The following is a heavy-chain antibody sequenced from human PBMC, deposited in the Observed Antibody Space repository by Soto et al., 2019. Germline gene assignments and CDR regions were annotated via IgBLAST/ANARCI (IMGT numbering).Heavy chain of an antibody. CDR2: ISYDGSNK. CDR1: GFTFSSYG. CDR3: AKDYQYSSGPGGYLDY. Sequence: QPGGSLRLSCAASGFTFSSYGMHWVRQAPGKGLEWVAVISYDGSNKYYADSVKGRFTISRDNSKNTLYLQMNSLRAEDTAVYYCAKDYQYSSGPGGYLDYWGQGT. V-gene: IGHV3-30*18. J-gene: IGHJ4*02. D-gene: IGHD6-19*01.